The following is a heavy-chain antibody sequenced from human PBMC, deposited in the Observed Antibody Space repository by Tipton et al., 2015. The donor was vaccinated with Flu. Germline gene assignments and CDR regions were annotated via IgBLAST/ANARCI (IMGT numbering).Heavy chain of an antibody. Sequence: SLRLSCVVSGFSVNSNYVTWVRQAPNKGLEWVSVFYSGGGTSYADSVRGRFTVSRDNFKTTLYLQMNSLSAGDTGVYFCASGRPWYNFESWGQGTLVTVSS. CDR2: FYSGGGT. CDR3: ASGRPWYNFES. V-gene: IGHV3-66*01. CDR1: GFSVNSNY. J-gene: IGHJ4*02. D-gene: IGHD6-13*01.